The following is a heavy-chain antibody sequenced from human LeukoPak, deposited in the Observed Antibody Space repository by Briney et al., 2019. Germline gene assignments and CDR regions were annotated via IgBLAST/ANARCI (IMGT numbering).Heavy chain of an antibody. Sequence: GGSLRLSCAASGFTFSSCAVSWVRQAPGKGLEWVSAISDSGGSTYNADSVKGRFTISRDNSENTLYLQMNSLRAEDTAVYYCARAVDFWSGYPQPNWFGPWGQGTLVTVSS. V-gene: IGHV3-23*01. J-gene: IGHJ5*02. D-gene: IGHD3-3*01. CDR1: GFTFSSCA. CDR3: ARAVDFWSGYPQPNWFGP. CDR2: ISDSGGST.